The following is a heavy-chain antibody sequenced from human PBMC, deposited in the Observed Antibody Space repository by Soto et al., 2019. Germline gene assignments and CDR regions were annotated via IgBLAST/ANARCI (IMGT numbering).Heavy chain of an antibody. CDR2: IDPSDSYT. CDR3: ATRPYDSSGYYLHDAFDI. V-gene: IGHV5-10-1*01. Sequence: GESLKISCKGSGYSFTSYWISWVRQMPGKGLEWMGRIDPSDSYTNYSPSFQGHVTISADKSISTAYLQWSSLKASDTAMYYCATRPYDSSGYYLHDAFDIWGQGTMVTVSS. D-gene: IGHD3-22*01. CDR1: GYSFTSYW. J-gene: IGHJ3*02.